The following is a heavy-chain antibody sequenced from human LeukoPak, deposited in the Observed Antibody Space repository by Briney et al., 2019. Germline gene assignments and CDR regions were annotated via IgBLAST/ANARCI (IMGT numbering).Heavy chain of an antibody. CDR2: MNLNSGNT. D-gene: IGHD1-26*01. CDR3: ARVTGSIDY. Sequence: ASLKVSCKASGYTFTRYYINSVRPATGQGLEWMGWMNLNSGNTGYAQKFQGSLSMTRDTSISTAYMGLSTQRSEDTAVYYCARVTGSIDYWGQGTLVTVSS. J-gene: IGHJ4*02. CDR1: GYTFTRYY. V-gene: IGHV1-8*01.